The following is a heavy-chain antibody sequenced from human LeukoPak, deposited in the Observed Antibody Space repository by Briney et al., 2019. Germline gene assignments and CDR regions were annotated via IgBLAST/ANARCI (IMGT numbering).Heavy chain of an antibody. V-gene: IGHV4-34*01. J-gene: IGHJ5*02. CDR1: GGSFIGYD. CDR2: INHSGGN. D-gene: IGHD6-6*01. CDR3: ACLARGGNWFDP. Sequence: SETLSLTCAVYGGSFIGYDWTWIRHPPGKGLEWIGEINHSGGNNYNPSLKIRVTISVDTSKNQFSLKLTAVTAADTAVYYCACLARGGNWFDPWGQGTLVTVSS.